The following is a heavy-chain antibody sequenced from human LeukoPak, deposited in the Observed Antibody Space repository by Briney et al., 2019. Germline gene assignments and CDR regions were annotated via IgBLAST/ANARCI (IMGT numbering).Heavy chain of an antibody. CDR2: INPTGGST. V-gene: IGHV1-46*01. Sequence: GASVKVSCTASGYTFPSYLMHWVRQAPGQGLEWMGIINPTGGSTTYAQKFQGRVTMTRDTSTSTVYMELSSLRSDDTAVYYCARTAARRFDYWGQGTLVTVSS. D-gene: IGHD6-6*01. J-gene: IGHJ4*02. CDR1: GYTFPSYL. CDR3: ARTAARRFDY.